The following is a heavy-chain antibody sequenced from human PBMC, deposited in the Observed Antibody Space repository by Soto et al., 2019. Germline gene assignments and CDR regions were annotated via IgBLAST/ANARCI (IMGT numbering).Heavy chain of an antibody. Sequence: SVKVSCKASGGTFSSYAISWVRQAPGQGLEWMGGIIPIFGTANYAQKFQGRVTTTADESTSTAYMELSSLRSEDTAVYYCARPLSGSYELDYWGQGTLVTVSS. CDR1: GGTFSSYA. V-gene: IGHV1-69*13. D-gene: IGHD1-26*01. CDR2: IIPIFGTA. J-gene: IGHJ4*02. CDR3: ARPLSGSYELDY.